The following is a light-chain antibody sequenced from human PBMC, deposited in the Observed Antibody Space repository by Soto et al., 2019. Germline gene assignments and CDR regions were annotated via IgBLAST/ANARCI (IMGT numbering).Light chain of an antibody. J-gene: IGKJ1*01. Sequence: EIVLTQSPATLSLSPGERATLSCRASESLYTYLAWFQQKPGQAPRLLIVDTSRRATGVPARFSGSGAGTDYTLTSSSLEPEDFAVYYCQEHGNWPRRTFGHGTKVEI. CDR1: ESLYTY. CDR2: DTS. V-gene: IGKV3-11*01. CDR3: QEHGNWPRRT.